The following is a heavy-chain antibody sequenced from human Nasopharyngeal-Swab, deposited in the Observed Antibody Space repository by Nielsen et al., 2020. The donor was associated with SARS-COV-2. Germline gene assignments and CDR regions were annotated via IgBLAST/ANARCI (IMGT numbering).Heavy chain of an antibody. J-gene: IGHJ4*02. D-gene: IGHD3-22*01. CDR2: ISAYNGNT. CDR1: GYTFTSYG. CDR3: ARDPPPYYYDSSGYPTGMLDY. V-gene: IGHV1-18*04. Sequence: ASVQVSCKASGYTFTSYGISWVRQAPGQGLEWMGWISAYNGNTNYAQKLQGRVTMTTDTSTSTAYMELRSLRSDDTAVYYCARDPPPYYYDSSGYPTGMLDYWGQGTLVTVSS.